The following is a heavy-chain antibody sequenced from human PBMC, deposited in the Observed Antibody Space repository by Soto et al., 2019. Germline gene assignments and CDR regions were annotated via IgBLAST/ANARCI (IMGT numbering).Heavy chain of an antibody. D-gene: IGHD6-13*01. CDR3: ASVAAAPWANGMDV. V-gene: IGHV1-69*12. CDR1: GGTFSSYA. CDR2: IIPIFGTA. J-gene: IGHJ6*02. Sequence: QVQLVQSGAEVKKPGSSVKVSCKASGGTFSSYAISWVRQAPGQGLEWMGGIIPIFGTANYAQKFQGRVTITADDATSTAYMELSSLRSEDTAGYYCASVAAAPWANGMDVWGQGTTVTVSS.